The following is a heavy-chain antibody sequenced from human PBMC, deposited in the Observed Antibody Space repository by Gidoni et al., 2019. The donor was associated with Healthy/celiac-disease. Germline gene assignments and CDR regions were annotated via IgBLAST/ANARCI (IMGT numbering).Heavy chain of an antibody. J-gene: IGHJ3*02. Sequence: EVPLLESGGGLVQPGGSMRLSCAASGFTFSSYAMSWVRQAPGKGLEWVSAISGSCGGTYYADSGKGRFTISRDNSKNTLYLQMDSLRAEDTAVYYCANFPPPLSAFDIWGQGTMVTVSS. V-gene: IGHV3-23*01. CDR3: ANFPPPLSAFDI. CDR2: ISGSCGGT. CDR1: GFTFSSYA.